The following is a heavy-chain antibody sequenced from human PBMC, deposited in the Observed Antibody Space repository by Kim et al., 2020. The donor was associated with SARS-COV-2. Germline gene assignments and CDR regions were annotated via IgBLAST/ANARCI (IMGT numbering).Heavy chain of an antibody. CDR1: GFTFSDYY. Sequence: GGSLRLSCAASGFTFSDYYMQWIRQAPGKGLEWISYISSSGSNKYYADSVKGRFSISRDNAKNSLYLQMNSLRLDDTAVYYCAVRSVWGQGTSVIVS. CDR3: AVRSV. J-gene: IGHJ6*02. CDR2: ISSSGSNK. D-gene: IGHD6-6*01. V-gene: IGHV3-11*01.